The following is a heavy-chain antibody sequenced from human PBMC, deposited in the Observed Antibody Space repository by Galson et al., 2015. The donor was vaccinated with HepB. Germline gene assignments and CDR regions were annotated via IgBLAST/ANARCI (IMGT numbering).Heavy chain of an antibody. Sequence: SVKVSCKAFGYTFTNNYIYWVRQAPGQGLQWMGQINPSGGSTTYALNFQGRVTMTTDTSTSTVYMELSSLRSEDTALYYCARAGFTNAFDVWGQGTMVTVSS. CDR3: ARAGFTNAFDV. D-gene: IGHD1-14*01. V-gene: IGHV1-46*03. J-gene: IGHJ3*01. CDR1: GYTFTNNY. CDR2: INPSGGST.